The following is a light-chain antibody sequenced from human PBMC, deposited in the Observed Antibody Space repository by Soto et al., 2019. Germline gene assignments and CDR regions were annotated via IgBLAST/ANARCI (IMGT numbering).Light chain of an antibody. J-gene: IGKJ5*01. CDR1: HRVRNN. Sequence: EIVMTQSPATLSVSPEERATLSCRASHRVRNNLAWYQQKPGQPPRLLIYDASYRATDIPARFSGSGSGTDFTLTINSLASEDFAIYHCQRRSNWPSFGQGTRLEIK. CDR2: DAS. CDR3: QRRSNWPS. V-gene: IGKV3-11*01.